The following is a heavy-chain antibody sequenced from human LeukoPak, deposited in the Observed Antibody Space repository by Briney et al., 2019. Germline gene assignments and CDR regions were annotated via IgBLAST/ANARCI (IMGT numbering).Heavy chain of an antibody. Sequence: PGRSLRLSCAVSGFTFSSYGMQWVRQAPGKGLEWVAVIWSDGNKKYYADSVKGRSTISRDNSKNTLYLQMNSLRAEDTAVYYCARDHSAGRYYFDHRGQGTLVTVSS. CDR3: ARDHSAGRYYFDH. J-gene: IGHJ4*02. D-gene: IGHD5-18*01. V-gene: IGHV3-33*01. CDR2: IWSDGNKK. CDR1: GFTFSSYG.